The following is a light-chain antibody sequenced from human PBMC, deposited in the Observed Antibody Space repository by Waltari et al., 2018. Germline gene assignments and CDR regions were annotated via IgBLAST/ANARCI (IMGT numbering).Light chain of an antibody. CDR3: QQGNSFPRT. CDR1: QAIGTW. V-gene: IGKV1-12*01. CDR2: AAS. J-gene: IGKJ1*01. Sequence: DNEMTQSPSSSSASVGDRVRITCRASQAIGTWLAWYQQKPGKAPTLLIYAASSLQSGVPSRFSGSGSATDFTLTISSLQSEDFATYYCQQGNSFPRTFGQGTKVEIK.